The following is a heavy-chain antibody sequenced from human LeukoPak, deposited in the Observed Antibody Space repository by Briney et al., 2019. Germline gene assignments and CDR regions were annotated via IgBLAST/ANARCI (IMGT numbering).Heavy chain of an antibody. Sequence: GGSLRLSCAASGFTFSDHYMDWVRQAPGKGLDWVGRIRNKANSYTTEYAASVKGRFTISRDDSKNSLYLQMNSLKIEDAAVYYCAKAHPRSRFDSWGQGTLVTVSS. J-gene: IGHJ4*02. CDR3: AKAHPRSRFDS. D-gene: IGHD2-15*01. V-gene: IGHV3-72*01. CDR2: IRNKANSYTT. CDR1: GFTFSDHY.